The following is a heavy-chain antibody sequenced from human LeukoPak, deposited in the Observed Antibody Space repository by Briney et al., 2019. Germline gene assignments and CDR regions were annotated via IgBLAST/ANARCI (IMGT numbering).Heavy chain of an antibody. D-gene: IGHD3-10*01. CDR2: IYYSGST. Sequence: SETLSLTCTVSGGSISSGDYYWSWIRQPPGKGLEWIGYIYYSGSTYYNPSLKSRVTISVDTSKNQFSLKLSSVTAADTAVYYCARDKLWFGELKGFDPWGQGTQVTVSS. V-gene: IGHV4-30-4*08. CDR3: ARDKLWFGELKGFDP. J-gene: IGHJ5*02. CDR1: GGSISSGDYY.